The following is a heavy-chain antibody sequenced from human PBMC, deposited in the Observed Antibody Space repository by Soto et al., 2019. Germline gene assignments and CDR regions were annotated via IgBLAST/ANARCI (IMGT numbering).Heavy chain of an antibody. CDR1: GFTVSSNY. J-gene: IGHJ6*02. D-gene: IGHD3-3*01. Sequence: GGSLRLSCAASGFTVSSNYMSWVRQAPGKGLEWVSVIYSGGSTYYADSVKGRFTISRDNSKNTLYLQMNSLRAEDTAVYYCATTYYDFWSGYHPPDYYYGMDVWGQGTTVTVSS. CDR3: ATTYYDFWSGYHPPDYYYGMDV. V-gene: IGHV3-66*01. CDR2: IYSGGST.